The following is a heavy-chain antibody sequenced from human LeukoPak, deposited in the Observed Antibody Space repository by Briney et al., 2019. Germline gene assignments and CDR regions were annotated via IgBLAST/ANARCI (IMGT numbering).Heavy chain of an antibody. J-gene: IGHJ4*02. D-gene: IGHD6-19*01. CDR2: ISGSGGST. V-gene: IGHV3-23*01. Sequence: AGGSLRLSCAASGFTFSSYGMSWVRQAPGKGLEWVSAISGSGGSTYYADSVKGRFTISRDDSKNTLYLQMNSLRAEDTAVYYCARDSSGWDLYEYRGQGTLVTVSS. CDR1: GFTFSSYG. CDR3: ARDSSGWDLYEY.